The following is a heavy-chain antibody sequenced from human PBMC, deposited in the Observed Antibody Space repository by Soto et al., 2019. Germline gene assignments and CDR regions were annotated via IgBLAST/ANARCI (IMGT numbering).Heavy chain of an antibody. V-gene: IGHV4-39*01. D-gene: IGHD3-9*01. Sequence: HLQLQESGPGLVKPSETLSLMCSVSDDSINSDKFYWGWIRQPPGKGLEWIGSIYYRGNAYYHPSLQTRVTISLDKSKSQFSLKLNSVTAADSAVYFCARLEGLATISYYFDFWGPGALVTVSS. CDR3: ARLEGLATISYYFDF. CDR1: DDSINSDKFY. CDR2: IYYRGNA. J-gene: IGHJ4*02.